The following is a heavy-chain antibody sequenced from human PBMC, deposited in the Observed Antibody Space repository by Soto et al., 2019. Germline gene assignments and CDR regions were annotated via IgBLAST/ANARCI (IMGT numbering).Heavy chain of an antibody. D-gene: IGHD2-2*01. V-gene: IGHV4-34*01. Sequence: SETLSLTCAVYGGSFSGYYWSWIRQPPGKGLEWIGEINHSGSTNYNPSLKSRVTISVDTSKNQFSLKLSSVTAADTAVYYCARGLIVVVPAAMPEGRWFDPWGQGTLVTVSS. J-gene: IGHJ5*02. CDR3: ARGLIVVVPAAMPEGRWFDP. CDR2: INHSGST. CDR1: GGSFSGYY.